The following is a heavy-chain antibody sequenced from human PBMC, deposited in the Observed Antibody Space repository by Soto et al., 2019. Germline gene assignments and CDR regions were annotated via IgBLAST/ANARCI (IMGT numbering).Heavy chain of an antibody. J-gene: IGHJ3*02. V-gene: IGHV3-33*01. CDR3: AREPICGGDCYHDAFDI. D-gene: IGHD2-21*02. CDR2: IWYDGSNK. CDR1: GFTFSSYG. Sequence: PGGSLRLSCAASGFTFSSYGMHWVRQAPGKGLEWVAVIWYDGSNKYYADSVKGRFTISRDNSKNTLYLQMNSLRAEDTAVYYYAREPICGGDCYHDAFDIWGQGTMVTVSS.